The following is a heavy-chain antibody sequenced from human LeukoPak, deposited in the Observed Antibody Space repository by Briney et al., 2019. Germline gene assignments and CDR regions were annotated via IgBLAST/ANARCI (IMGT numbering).Heavy chain of an antibody. J-gene: IGHJ4*02. V-gene: IGHV1-69*05. D-gene: IGHD4-17*01. Sequence: ASVKDSCKASVGTFSSYAISWVRQAPGQGLEWMGGIIPIFGTANYAQKFQGRVTMTRNTSISTAYMELSSLRSEDTAVYYCAREGLDGEGDYWGQGTLVTVSS. CDR1: VGTFSSYA. CDR3: AREGLDGEGDY. CDR2: IIPIFGTA.